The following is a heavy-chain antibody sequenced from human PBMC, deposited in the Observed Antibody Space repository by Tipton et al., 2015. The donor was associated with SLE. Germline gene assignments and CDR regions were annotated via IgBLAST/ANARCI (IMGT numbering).Heavy chain of an antibody. D-gene: IGHD5-12*01. Sequence: SLRLSCAASGFRFSSYSMNWVRQAPGKGLEWVASISSLGNFIYYGDSLKGRFTVSRDNAKNSLYLQMNNLRAEDTAFYYCARYEYQGYGEKPQDYWGQGTLVTVSS. V-gene: IGHV3-21*03. CDR1: GFRFSSYS. CDR3: ARYEYQGYGEKPQDY. J-gene: IGHJ4*02. CDR2: ISSLGNFI.